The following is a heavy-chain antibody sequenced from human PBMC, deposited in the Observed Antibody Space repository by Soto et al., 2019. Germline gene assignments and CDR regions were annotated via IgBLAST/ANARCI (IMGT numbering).Heavy chain of an antibody. CDR2: ISYDGSNK. V-gene: IGHV3-30-3*01. Sequence: QVQLVESGGGVVQPGRSLRLSCAASGFTFSSYAMHWVRQAPGKGLEWVAVISYDGSNKYYADSVKGRFTISRDNSKNTLYLQMNSLRAEDTAVYYCARDRYYGSGLTHGGYYYGMDVWGQGTTVTVSS. CDR1: GFTFSSYA. J-gene: IGHJ6*02. CDR3: ARDRYYGSGLTHGGYYYGMDV. D-gene: IGHD3-10*01.